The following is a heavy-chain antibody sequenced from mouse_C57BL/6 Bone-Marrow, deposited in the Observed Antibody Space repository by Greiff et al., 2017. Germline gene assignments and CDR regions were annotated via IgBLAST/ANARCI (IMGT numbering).Heavy chain of an antibody. CDR1: GFTFSSYA. CDR3: AREDYGSSQFSY. V-gene: IGHV5-4*01. D-gene: IGHD1-1*01. J-gene: IGHJ3*01. CDR2: ISDGGSYT. Sequence: EVQVVESGGGLVKPGGSLKLSCAASGFTFSSYAMSWVRQTPEKRLEWVATISDGGSYTYYPDNVKGRFTISRDNAKNNLYLQMSHLKSEDTAMYYCAREDYGSSQFSYWGRGTRVTVSA.